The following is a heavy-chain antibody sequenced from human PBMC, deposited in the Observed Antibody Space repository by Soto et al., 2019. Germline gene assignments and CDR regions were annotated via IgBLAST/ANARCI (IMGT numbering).Heavy chain of an antibody. Sequence: LSLTCTVPGGSISSGGYYWSWIRQHPGKGLEWIGYIYYSGSTYYNPSLKSRVTISVDTSKNQFSLKLSSVTAADTAVYYCARDGAAAGLDYWGQGTLVTVSS. V-gene: IGHV4-31*03. J-gene: IGHJ4*02. CDR3: ARDGAAAGLDY. CDR2: IYYSGST. D-gene: IGHD6-13*01. CDR1: GGSISSGGYY.